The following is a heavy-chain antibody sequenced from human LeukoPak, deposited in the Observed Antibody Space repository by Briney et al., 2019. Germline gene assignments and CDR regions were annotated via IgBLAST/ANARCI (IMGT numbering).Heavy chain of an antibody. CDR1: GGTFSSYA. CDR2: IIPIFGTA. V-gene: IGHV1-69*05. CDR3: ARASGPAANPFDY. D-gene: IGHD2-2*01. Sequence: ASVKVSCKASGGTFSSYAISWVRQAPGQGLEWMGGIIPIFGTANYAQKFQGRVTITTDDSTSTAYMELSSLRSEDTAVYYCARASGPAANPFDYWGQGTLVTVSS. J-gene: IGHJ4*02.